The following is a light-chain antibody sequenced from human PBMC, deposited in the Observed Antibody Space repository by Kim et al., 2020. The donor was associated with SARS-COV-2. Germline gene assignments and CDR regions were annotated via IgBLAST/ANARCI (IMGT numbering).Light chain of an antibody. CDR2: DAS. J-gene: IGKJ1*01. V-gene: IGKV1-27*01. Sequence: ASVGDGVTITCRASQGISNQLAWYQQKPGKVPQVLIYDASALQSGVPSRFRGSRSGTDFTLTISSLQPEDVATYYCQKYDSAPWTFGQGTKVDIK. CDR3: QKYDSAPWT. CDR1: QGISNQ.